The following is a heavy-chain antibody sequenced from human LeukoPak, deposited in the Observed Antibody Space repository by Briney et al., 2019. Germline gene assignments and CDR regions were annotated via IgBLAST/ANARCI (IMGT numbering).Heavy chain of an antibody. CDR2: ISGSGSLI. V-gene: IGHV3-48*03. Sequence: GGSLRLSCAAPGFTFSSLEMNWVRQAPGKGLEWVSYISGSGSLIYYADSVKGRFTISRDNAKNSLYLQMNSLRAEDTAVYYCASSLLTGYYRHDYWGQGTLVTVSS. D-gene: IGHD3-9*01. CDR3: ASSLLTGYYRHDY. J-gene: IGHJ4*02. CDR1: GFTFSSLE.